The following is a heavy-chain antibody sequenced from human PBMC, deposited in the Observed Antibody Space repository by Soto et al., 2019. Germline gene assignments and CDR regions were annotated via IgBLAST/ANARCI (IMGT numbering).Heavy chain of an antibody. CDR1: GFTFSTYT. Sequence: LRLSCAASGFTFSTYTMNWVRQAPGKGLEWVSSISSSSSYIYYADSVKGRFTISRDNAKNSLFLQMNSLRAEDTAVYYCAREESGYYPFDYWGQGTLVTVS. CDR2: ISSSSSYI. D-gene: IGHD3-22*01. J-gene: IGHJ4*02. V-gene: IGHV3-21*01. CDR3: AREESGYYPFDY.